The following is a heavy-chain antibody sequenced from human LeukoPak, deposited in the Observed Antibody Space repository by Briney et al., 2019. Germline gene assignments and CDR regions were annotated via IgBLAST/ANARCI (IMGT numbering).Heavy chain of an antibody. J-gene: IGHJ4*02. Sequence: GGSLRLSCAASGFIFGGYAMHWVRQAPGKGLQWLAVISYDGGKTYYADSAEGRFTISRDNSKSTVYLEINSLRSEDTAIYYCARGFNDFWSGSQLEYWGQGTLVTVSS. CDR2: ISYDGGKT. V-gene: IGHV3-30-3*01. CDR1: GFIFGGYA. D-gene: IGHD3-3*01. CDR3: ARGFNDFWSGSQLEY.